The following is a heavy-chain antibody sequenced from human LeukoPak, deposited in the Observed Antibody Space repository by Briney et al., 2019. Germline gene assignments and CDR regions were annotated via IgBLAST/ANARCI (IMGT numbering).Heavy chain of an antibody. CDR2: ISGSGGST. Sequence: GGSLRLSCAASGFTFSSFEMNWVRQAPGKGLEWVSAISGSGGSTYYADSVKGRFTISRDNSKNTLYLQMNSLRAEDTAVYYCAKDFSLLWFGEYSGWGQGTLVTVSS. CDR1: GFTFSSFE. D-gene: IGHD3-10*01. V-gene: IGHV3-23*01. J-gene: IGHJ4*02. CDR3: AKDFSLLWFGEYSG.